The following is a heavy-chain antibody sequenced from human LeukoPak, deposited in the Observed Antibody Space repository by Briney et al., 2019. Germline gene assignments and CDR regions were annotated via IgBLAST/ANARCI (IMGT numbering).Heavy chain of an antibody. CDR3: ARAGWFGELWYWFDP. J-gene: IGHJ5*02. Sequence: GPSVKVSCKASGYTFTSYYMHWVRQAPGQGLEWMRIINPSGGSTSYAQKFQGRVTMTRDTSTSTVYMELSSLRSEDTAVYYCARAGWFGELWYWFDPWGQGTLVTVSS. CDR1: GYTFTSYY. V-gene: IGHV1-46*01. D-gene: IGHD3-10*01. CDR2: INPSGGST.